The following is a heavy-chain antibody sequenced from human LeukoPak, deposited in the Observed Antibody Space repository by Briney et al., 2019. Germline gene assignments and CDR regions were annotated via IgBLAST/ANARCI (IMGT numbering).Heavy chain of an antibody. CDR2: INSDGSST. J-gene: IGHJ6*02. Sequence: GGSLRLSCAASGFTFSSYWMHWVRQAPGKGLVWVSRINSDGSSTSYADSVKGRFTISRDNAKNTLYLQMNSLRAEDTAVYYCARVTMVRGVTYYYGMYVWGQGTTVTVSS. D-gene: IGHD3-10*01. V-gene: IGHV3-74*01. CDR3: ARVTMVRGVTYYYGMYV. CDR1: GFTFSSYW.